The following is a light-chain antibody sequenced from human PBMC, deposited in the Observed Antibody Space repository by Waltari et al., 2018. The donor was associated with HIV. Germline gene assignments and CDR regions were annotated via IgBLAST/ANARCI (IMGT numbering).Light chain of an antibody. CDR1: SGSIASNY. Sequence: NFMLTKPHSMSESPGKTVTISCTRSSGSIASNYVQWYQQRPGSAPTTVIYEDNERPSGVPDRFSGSIDRSSNSASLTISGLKTEDEADYYCHSYDTNNQVFGGGTKLTVV. CDR2: EDN. J-gene: IGLJ2*01. CDR3: HSYDTNNQV. V-gene: IGLV6-57*04.